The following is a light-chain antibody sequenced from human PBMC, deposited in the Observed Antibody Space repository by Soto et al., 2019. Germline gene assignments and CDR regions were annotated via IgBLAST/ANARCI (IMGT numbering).Light chain of an antibody. CDR2: DAS. CDR1: QSVSSY. CDR3: QQLSNWPPLT. J-gene: IGKJ3*01. Sequence: PGEIATLSCRASQSVSSYLAWYQQKPGQAPRLLIYDASNRATGIPARFSGSGSGTDFTLTISSLEPEDFAVYYCQQLSNWPPLTFGTGT. V-gene: IGKV3-11*01.